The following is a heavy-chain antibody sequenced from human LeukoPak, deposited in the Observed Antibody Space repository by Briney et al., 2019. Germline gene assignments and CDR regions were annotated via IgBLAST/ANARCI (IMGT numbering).Heavy chain of an antibody. D-gene: IGHD6-13*01. V-gene: IGHV4-34*01. Sequence: PSETLSLTCAVYGGSFSGYYWSWIRQPPGKGLEWIGEINHSGSTNYNPSLKSRVTISVDTSKNQFSLKLSSVTAADTAVYYCARGSGYSSSWYRRRYFDYWGQGTLVTVSS. J-gene: IGHJ4*02. CDR3: ARGSGYSSSWYRRRYFDY. CDR1: GGSFSGYY. CDR2: INHSGST.